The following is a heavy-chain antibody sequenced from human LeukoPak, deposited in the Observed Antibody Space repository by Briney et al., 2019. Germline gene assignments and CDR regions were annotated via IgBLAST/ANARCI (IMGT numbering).Heavy chain of an antibody. D-gene: IGHD3-22*01. CDR1: GFTFSSYA. V-gene: IGHV3-23*01. Sequence: GGSLRLSCAASGFTFSSYAMSWVRQAPGKGLEWVSAISGSGGSTYYADSVKGRFTISRDNSKNTLYLQMNSLRAEDTAVYYCAKGSYNDSSGSFYFDYWGQGTLVTVSS. CDR3: AKGSYNDSSGSFYFDY. J-gene: IGHJ4*02. CDR2: ISGSGGST.